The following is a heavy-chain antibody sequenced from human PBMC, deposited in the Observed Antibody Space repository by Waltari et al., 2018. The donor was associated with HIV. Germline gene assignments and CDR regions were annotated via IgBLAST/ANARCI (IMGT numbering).Heavy chain of an antibody. V-gene: IGHV4-59*01. CDR1: GGSISSYY. CDR2: IYYSGST. D-gene: IGHD3-22*01. Sequence: QVQLQESGPGLVKPSETLSLTCTVSGGSISSYYWSWIRQPPGKGLEWIGYIYYSGSTNYNPSLKRRVTIAVDTSKNQVSLKLSSVTAADTAVYYCARGQYYYDSTPIGYFDYWGQGTLVTVSS. J-gene: IGHJ4*02. CDR3: ARGQYYYDSTPIGYFDY.